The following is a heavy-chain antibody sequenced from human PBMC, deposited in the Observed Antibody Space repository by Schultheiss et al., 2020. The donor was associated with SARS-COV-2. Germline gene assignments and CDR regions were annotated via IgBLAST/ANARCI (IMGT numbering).Heavy chain of an antibody. CDR2: IYSGGST. V-gene: IGHV3-66*02. Sequence: GGSLRLSCAASGFTFSYYYMSGVRQAPGKGLEWVSVIYSGGSTYYADSVKGRFTISRDNSKNTLYLQMNSLRAEDTAVYYCAKAQVVPAAIGDYWGQGTLVTVSS. J-gene: IGHJ4*02. D-gene: IGHD2-2*01. CDR3: AKAQVVPAAIGDY. CDR1: GFTFSYYY.